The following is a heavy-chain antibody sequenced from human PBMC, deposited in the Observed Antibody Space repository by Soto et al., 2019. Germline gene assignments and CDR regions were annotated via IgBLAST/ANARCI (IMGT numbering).Heavy chain of an antibody. V-gene: IGHV4-59*08. CDR1: GGSISSYY. D-gene: IGHD3-3*01. Sequence: SETLSLTCTVSGGSISSYYWSWIRQPPGKGLEWIGYIYYSGSTNYNPSLKSRVTISVDTSKNQFSLKLSSVTAADTAVYYCARRSRLHLLEGYYFDYWGQGTLVTVSS. J-gene: IGHJ4*02. CDR2: IYYSGST. CDR3: ARRSRLHLLEGYYFDY.